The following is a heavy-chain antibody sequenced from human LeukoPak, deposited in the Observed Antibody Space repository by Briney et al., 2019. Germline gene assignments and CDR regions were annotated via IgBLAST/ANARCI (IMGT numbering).Heavy chain of an antibody. V-gene: IGHV1-8*01. J-gene: IGHJ5*02. Sequence: ASVKVSCKASGYTFTSYDINWVRQATGQGLEWMGWMNPNRGNTGYAQKFQGRVTMTRNTSISTAYMELSSLRSEDTAVYYCARVRYSSSWLTKKNWFDPWGQGTLVTVSS. CDR1: GYTFTSYD. D-gene: IGHD6-13*01. CDR3: ARVRYSSSWLTKKNWFDP. CDR2: MNPNRGNT.